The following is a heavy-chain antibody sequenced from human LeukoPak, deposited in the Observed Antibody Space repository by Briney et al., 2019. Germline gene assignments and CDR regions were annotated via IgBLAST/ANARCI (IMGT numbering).Heavy chain of an antibody. CDR2: MNPSSGNT. D-gene: IGHD3-9*01. CDR3: ARGLDVERSSAWSWGPKKFYYNVMDV. V-gene: IGHV1-8*01. Sequence: ASVRVSCKVSGYTFTSSNINWVRQAPGQGLEWMGWMNPSSGNTAYAQRFQGRVTMTRDTSTNTDFLQLTSLRSEDTAVYYCARGLDVERSSAWSWGPKKFYYNVMDVWGQGTTVTVSS. J-gene: IGHJ6*02. CDR1: GYTFTSSN.